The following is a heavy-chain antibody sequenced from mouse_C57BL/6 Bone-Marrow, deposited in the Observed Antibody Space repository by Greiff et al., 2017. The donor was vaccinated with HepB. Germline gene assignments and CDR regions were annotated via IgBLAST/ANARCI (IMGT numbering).Heavy chain of an antibody. CDR1: GFTFSDYG. Sequence: EVMLVESGGGLVKPGGSLKLSCAASGFTFSDYGMHWVRQAPEKGLEWVAYISSGSSTIYYADTGKGRFTISRDNAKNTRFLQMTSLRSEDTAMYYCAKSVVADYWGQGTTLTVSS. D-gene: IGHD1-1*01. CDR2: ISSGSSTI. J-gene: IGHJ2*01. V-gene: IGHV5-17*01. CDR3: AKSVVADY.